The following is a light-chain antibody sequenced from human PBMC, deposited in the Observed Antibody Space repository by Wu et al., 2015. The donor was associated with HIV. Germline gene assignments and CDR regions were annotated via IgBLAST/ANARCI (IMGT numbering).Light chain of an antibody. CDR2: SSS. CDR1: QSVSSN. CDR3: QQYNYWWT. Sequence: EIVLTQSPGTLSLSPGERATLSCRASQSVSSNYLAWYQQKLGQAPRLLIYSSSTRVGDIPARFRGSGSGTEFTLTIDSLQSEDFAVYFCQQYNYWWTFGQGTKVEVK. J-gene: IGKJ1*01. V-gene: IGKV3-15*01.